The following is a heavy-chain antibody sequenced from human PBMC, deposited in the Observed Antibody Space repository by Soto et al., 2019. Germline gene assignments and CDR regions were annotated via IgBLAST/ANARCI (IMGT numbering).Heavy chain of an antibody. V-gene: IGHV4-39*01. CDR3: ARADGFVVVTPFMDY. CDR1: GDSISSGRYH. Sequence: QLQLQESGPGLVKPSETLSLICTVSGDSISSGRYHWGWIRQPPGNGLEFIATIHYTGNTHYNPSLSSRLTIFVDTAKTQCSLRMRSVTAADTAVYYCARADGFVVVTPFMDYWGQGTLVTVSS. D-gene: IGHD3-3*01. CDR2: IHYTGNT. J-gene: IGHJ4*02.